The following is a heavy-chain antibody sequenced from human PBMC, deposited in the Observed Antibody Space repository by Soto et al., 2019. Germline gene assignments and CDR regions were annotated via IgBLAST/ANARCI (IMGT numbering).Heavy chain of an antibody. D-gene: IGHD6-19*01. CDR3: ARRHLAVAVSPWFDP. Sequence: QVTLKESGPVLVKPTETLTLRCTVSGLSITDSEMGVSWIRKPPGRPLEWLAHIDSSGEKSYRTFLKSRLAISKDTSKSQIVLTMTNMDPVDTATYYCARRHLAVAVSPWFDPWGQGIPVTVSS. J-gene: IGHJ5*02. CDR2: IDSSGEK. V-gene: IGHV2-26*01. CDR1: GLSITDSEMG.